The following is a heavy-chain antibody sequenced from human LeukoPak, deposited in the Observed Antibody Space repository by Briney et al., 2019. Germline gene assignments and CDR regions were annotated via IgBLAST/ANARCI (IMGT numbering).Heavy chain of an antibody. CDR1: GYSFTSYW. Sequence: GESLKISCKGSGYSFTSYWIGWVRQMPGKGLEWMGIIYPGDSDTRYSPSFQGQVTISADKSISTAYLQWSSLKASDTAMYYCARTRRNGEWELREIDCFDIWGQGTMVTVSS. CDR3: ARTRRNGEWELREIDCFDI. D-gene: IGHD1-26*01. J-gene: IGHJ3*02. CDR2: IYPGDSDT. V-gene: IGHV5-51*01.